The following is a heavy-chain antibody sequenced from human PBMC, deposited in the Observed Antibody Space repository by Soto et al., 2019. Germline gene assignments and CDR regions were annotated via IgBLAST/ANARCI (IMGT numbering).Heavy chain of an antibody. Sequence: QVQLVQSGAEVKKPGASVKVSGKASGYTFTSYAMHWVRQAPGQRLEWMGWINAGNGNTKYSQKFQGRVTITRDTSASTAYMELSSLRSEDTAVYYCASSYCSGGSCYQWFDPWGQGTLVTVSS. V-gene: IGHV1-3*01. J-gene: IGHJ5*02. CDR3: ASSYCSGGSCYQWFDP. CDR2: INAGNGNT. CDR1: GYTFTSYA. D-gene: IGHD2-15*01.